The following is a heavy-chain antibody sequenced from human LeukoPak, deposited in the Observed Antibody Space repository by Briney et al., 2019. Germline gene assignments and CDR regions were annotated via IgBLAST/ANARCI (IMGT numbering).Heavy chain of an antibody. J-gene: IGHJ4*02. Sequence: PGGSLRLSCAASGFTFSSYDMHWVRQATGEGLEWVSAIGTAGDTFYPGSVKGRFIISRENAKNSLYLQMNSLRAGDTAMYYCARGRGSYWDYWGQGVLVTVSS. CDR1: GFTFSSYD. V-gene: IGHV3-13*01. CDR2: IGTAGDT. D-gene: IGHD1-26*01. CDR3: ARGRGSYWDY.